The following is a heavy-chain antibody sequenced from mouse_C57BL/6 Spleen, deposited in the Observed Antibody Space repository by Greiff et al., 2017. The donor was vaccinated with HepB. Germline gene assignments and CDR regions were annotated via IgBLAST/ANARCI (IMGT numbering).Heavy chain of an antibody. Sequence: VQLKESGPGLVKPSQSLSLTCSVTGYSITSGYYWNWIRQFPGNKLEWMGYISYDGSNNYNPSLKNRISITRDTSKNQFFLKLNSVTTEDTATYYCARDDDGYLYFDVWGTGTTVTVSS. CDR2: ISYDGSN. J-gene: IGHJ1*03. CDR3: ARDDDGYLYFDV. D-gene: IGHD2-3*01. CDR1: GYSITSGYY. V-gene: IGHV3-6*01.